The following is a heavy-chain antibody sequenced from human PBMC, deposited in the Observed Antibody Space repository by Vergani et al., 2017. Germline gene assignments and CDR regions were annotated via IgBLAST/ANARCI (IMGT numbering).Heavy chain of an antibody. Sequence: QVQLVQSGAEVKKPGASVKVSCKASGYTFTSYYMHWVRQAPGQGLEWMGIINPSGGSTSYAQKFQGRVTMTRDTSTSTVYMELSSLRSEDTAVYYCARGARPRYSSSWYHGGRYFDLWGRGTLVTVSS. CDR3: ARGARPRYSSSWYHGGRYFDL. CDR1: GYTFTSYY. D-gene: IGHD6-13*01. J-gene: IGHJ2*01. CDR2: INPSGGST. V-gene: IGHV1-46*01.